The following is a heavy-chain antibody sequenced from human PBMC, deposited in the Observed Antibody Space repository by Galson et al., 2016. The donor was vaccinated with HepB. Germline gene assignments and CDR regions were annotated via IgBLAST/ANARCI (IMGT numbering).Heavy chain of an antibody. V-gene: IGHV4-59*01. CDR1: GGSISRYY. CDR3: ARVGFGEFFDY. Sequence: SETLSLTCSVSGGSISRYYWSWIRQPPGEGLEWIGYVFYSGSTNYNPSLKSRVTVSVDTAKNQFSLKLRSVTAADTAVYYCARVGFGEFFDYWGQGILVTVSS. D-gene: IGHD3-10*01. J-gene: IGHJ4*02. CDR2: VFYSGST.